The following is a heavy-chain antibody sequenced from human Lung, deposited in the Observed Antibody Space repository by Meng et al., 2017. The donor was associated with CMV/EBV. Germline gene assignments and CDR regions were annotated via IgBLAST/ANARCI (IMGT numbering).Heavy chain of an antibody. CDR2: IIPIVGLT. J-gene: IGHJ5*02. V-gene: IGHV1-69*10. CDR3: ARDVATTLVGSGWFDP. D-gene: IGHD5-18*01. CDR1: GGTFSNYG. Sequence: QVQLVQSRTEVKKHGSSGKVSCKASGGTFSNYGISWLRQAPAQGFEWMGGIIPIVGLTNYAQKFQDRGTITADKYTTTAFLELSSLRSADTAVYYCARDVATTLVGSGWFDPWGQGTLVTVSS.